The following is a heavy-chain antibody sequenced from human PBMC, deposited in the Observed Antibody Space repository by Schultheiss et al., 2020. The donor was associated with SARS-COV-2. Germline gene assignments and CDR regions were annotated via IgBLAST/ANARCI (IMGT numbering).Heavy chain of an antibody. CDR3: ARAQRITIFGVVIIGAFDI. J-gene: IGHJ3*02. CDR2: TYYRSKWYN. Sequence: SETLSLTCAIPGDSVSSNSAAWNWIRQSPSRGLEWLGRTYYRSKWYNDYAVSVKSRITINPDTSKNQFSLQLNSVTPEDTAVYYCARAQRITIFGVVIIGAFDIWGQGTMVTVSS. D-gene: IGHD3-3*01. CDR1: GDSVSSNSAA. V-gene: IGHV6-1*01.